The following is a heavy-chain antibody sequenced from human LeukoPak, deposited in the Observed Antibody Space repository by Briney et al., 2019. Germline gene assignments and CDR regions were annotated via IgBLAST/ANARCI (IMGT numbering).Heavy chain of an antibody. D-gene: IGHD6-13*01. J-gene: IGHJ4*02. CDR1: GFTFSSYW. CDR3: ARDIEAACLFLKY. CDR2: MKYDGSEK. Sequence: GGSLRLSCAASGFTFSSYWMSWVRQAPGKGLEWVANMKYDGSEKYYVDSVKGRFTISRDNAKNSLYLQMNSLRAEKTAAYYCARDIEAACLFLKYWGQGTLVTVSS. V-gene: IGHV3-7*01.